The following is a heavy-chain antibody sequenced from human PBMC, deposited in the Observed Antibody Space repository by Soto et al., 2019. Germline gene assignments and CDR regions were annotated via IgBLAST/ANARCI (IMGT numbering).Heavy chain of an antibody. CDR2: IKQDGSEK. D-gene: IGHD5-18*01. CDR1: GFTFSSYW. CDR3: ARDRAMVPSRAFDI. V-gene: IGHV3-7*01. Sequence: EVQLVESGGGLVQPGGSLRLSCAASGFTFSSYWMSWVRQAPGKGLEWVANIKQDGSEKYYVDSVKGRFTISRDNAKNSLYLQMNSLRAEDTAVYYCARDRAMVPSRAFDIWGQGTMVTVSS. J-gene: IGHJ3*02.